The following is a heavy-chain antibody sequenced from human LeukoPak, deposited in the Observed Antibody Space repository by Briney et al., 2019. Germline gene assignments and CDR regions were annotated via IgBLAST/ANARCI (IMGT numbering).Heavy chain of an antibody. CDR2: IWYDGSNK. J-gene: IGHJ4*02. CDR3: ARERATVTYLDY. Sequence: TGGSLRLSCAASGFTFSSYGMHWVRQAPGKGLEGVAVIWYDGSNKYYADSVKGRFTISRDNSKNTLYLQMNSLRAEDTAVYYCARERATVTYLDYWGQGTLVTVSS. V-gene: IGHV3-33*01. CDR1: GFTFSSYG. D-gene: IGHD4-17*01.